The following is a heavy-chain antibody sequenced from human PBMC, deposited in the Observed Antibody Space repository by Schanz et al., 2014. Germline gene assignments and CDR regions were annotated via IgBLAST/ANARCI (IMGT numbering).Heavy chain of an antibody. Sequence: QVQLVESGGGVVRPGRSLRLSCATSGFTFSRFGMHWVRQAPGKGPEWVALVWSDGNTKYYVDSVKGRFTISRDNSMNPLHLQMDGLRVEDTAVYYCARDAVALVPEYLMDVWGKGTPVTVSS. D-gene: IGHD2-15*01. CDR3: ARDAVALVPEYLMDV. V-gene: IGHV3-33*01. J-gene: IGHJ6*03. CDR2: VWSDGNTK. CDR1: GFTFSRFG.